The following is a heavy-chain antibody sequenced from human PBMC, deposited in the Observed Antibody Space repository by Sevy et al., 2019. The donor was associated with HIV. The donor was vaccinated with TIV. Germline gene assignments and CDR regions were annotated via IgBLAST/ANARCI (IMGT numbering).Heavy chain of an antibody. V-gene: IGHV3-21*01. CDR3: ARAVPATDAFDI. CDR1: GFTFSSYS. D-gene: IGHD6-19*01. CDR2: ISGLSNYI. J-gene: IGHJ3*02. Sequence: GGSLRLSCAASGFTFSSYSMHWVRQAPGKGLEWVSSISGLSNYIYYADSMKGRFSISRDNAKNSLYLQMISLRAEDTAVFYCARAVPATDAFDIWGQVTLVTVSS.